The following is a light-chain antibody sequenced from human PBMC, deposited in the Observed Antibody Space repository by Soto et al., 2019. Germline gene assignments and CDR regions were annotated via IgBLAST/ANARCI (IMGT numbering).Light chain of an antibody. CDR1: SSDVGGYNY. Sequence: QAVVTQPASVSGSPGQSITISCTGTSSDVGGYNYVSWYQQHPGKAPKLMIYDVSNRPSGVSNRFSGSKSGNTASLTISGLQAEDEADYYCSSYTSSSTLPFGTGTKVTVL. CDR2: DVS. V-gene: IGLV2-14*01. J-gene: IGLJ1*01. CDR3: SSYTSSSTLP.